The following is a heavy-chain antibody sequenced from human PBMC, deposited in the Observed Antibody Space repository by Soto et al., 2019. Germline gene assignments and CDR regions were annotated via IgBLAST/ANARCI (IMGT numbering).Heavy chain of an antibody. CDR1: GFTFSSYS. Sequence: EVQLVESGGGLVKPGGSLRLSCAASGFTFSSYSMNWVRQAPGKGLEWVSSISSSSSYIYYADSVKGRFTISRDNAKNSLYPQMNSLRAEDTAVYYCARTAVAGTQRPYYYYMDVWGKGTTVTVSS. CDR2: ISSSSSYI. CDR3: ARTAVAGTQRPYYYYMDV. J-gene: IGHJ6*03. V-gene: IGHV3-21*01. D-gene: IGHD6-19*01.